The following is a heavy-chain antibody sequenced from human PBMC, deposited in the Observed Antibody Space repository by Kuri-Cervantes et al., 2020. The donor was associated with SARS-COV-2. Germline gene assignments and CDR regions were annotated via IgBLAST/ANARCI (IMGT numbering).Heavy chain of an antibody. CDR2: ISYDGSNK. Sequence: LSLTCAASGFTFSSYAMHWVRQAPGKGLEWVAVISYDGSNKHYADSVKGRFTISRDNAKNSLYLQMNSLRAEDTAVYYCAREGSDYDFWSGYYFEFDYWGQGTLVTVSS. CDR3: AREGSDYDFWSGYYFEFDY. J-gene: IGHJ4*02. V-gene: IGHV3-30-3*01. D-gene: IGHD3-3*01. CDR1: GFTFSSYA.